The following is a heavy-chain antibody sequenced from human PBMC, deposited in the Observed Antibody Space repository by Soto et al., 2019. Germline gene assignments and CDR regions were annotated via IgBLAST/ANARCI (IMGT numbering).Heavy chain of an antibody. D-gene: IGHD3-22*01. CDR3: TRDNTYYYDSSGYLHWFDP. V-gene: IGHV1-3*01. J-gene: IGHJ5*02. CDR2: INAGNGNT. Sequence: QVQLVQSGAEVKKPGASVKVSCKASGYTFTSYAMHWVRQAPGQRLEWMGWINAGNGNTKYSQKFQGRVTITRDTSASTAYMELSSLRSEDTAVYYCTRDNTYYYDSSGYLHWFDPWGQGTLVTVSS. CDR1: GYTFTSYA.